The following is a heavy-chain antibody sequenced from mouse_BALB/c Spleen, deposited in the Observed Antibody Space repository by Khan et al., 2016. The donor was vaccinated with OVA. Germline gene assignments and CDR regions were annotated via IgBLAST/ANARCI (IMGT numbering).Heavy chain of an antibody. CDR1: GFSLTSYG. Sequence: QVQLKQSGPGPVAPSQSLSITCTVSGFSLTSYGVHWVRQPPGKGLEWLGVIGAGGSINYNSALMSRLSISKDNSKSQVFLKMNNLQIDDTAMYYCARIRYDLEAYVMDYWGQGTSVTVSS. J-gene: IGHJ4*01. CDR3: ARIRYDLEAYVMDY. V-gene: IGHV2-9*02. D-gene: IGHD2-4*01. CDR2: IGAGGSI.